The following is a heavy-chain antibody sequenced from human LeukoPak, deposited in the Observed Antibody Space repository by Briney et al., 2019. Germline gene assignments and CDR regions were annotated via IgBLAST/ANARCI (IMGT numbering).Heavy chain of an antibody. CDR3: ARHYLQYDSSGYYSY. CDR1: GYSFTSYW. V-gene: IGHV5-51*01. CDR2: IYPGDSDT. J-gene: IGHJ4*02. Sequence: GESLKISCKGSGYSFTSYWIGWVRQMPGKGLEWMGIIYPGDSDTRYSPSFQGQVTISADKSISTAYLQWSSLKASDTALYYCARHYLQYDSSGYYSYWGQGTLVTVSS. D-gene: IGHD3-22*01.